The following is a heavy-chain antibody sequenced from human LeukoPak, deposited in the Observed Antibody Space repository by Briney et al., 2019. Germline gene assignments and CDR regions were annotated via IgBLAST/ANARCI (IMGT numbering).Heavy chain of an antibody. CDR2: ISGSGGAGT. CDR3: VKDLGRTPFYGMDV. V-gene: IGHV3-23*01. Sequence: GGSLRLSCAGSGFTFSSYAMSWVCQAPGEGLEWVSTISGSGGAGTYYADSVKGRFTVSRDNSRNTPYLPMTSLRAEDTAGYSSVKDLGRTPFYGMDVWGQGTTVTVYS. J-gene: IGHJ6*02. D-gene: IGHD2-15*01. CDR1: GFTFSSYA.